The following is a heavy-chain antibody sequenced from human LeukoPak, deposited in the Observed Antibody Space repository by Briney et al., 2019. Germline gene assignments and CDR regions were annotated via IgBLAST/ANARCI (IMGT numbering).Heavy chain of an antibody. CDR1: GGSISSSNW. CDR2: IYHSGST. J-gene: IGHJ4*02. D-gene: IGHD3-16*01. Sequence: SETLSLTCAVSGGSISSSNWWSWVRQPPGKGLEWIGEIYHSGSTYYNPSLKSRVTISVDTSKNQFSLKLSSVTAADTAVYYCARGRLMITFGGVSEPHYFDYWGQGTLVTVSS. CDR3: ARGRLMITFGGVSEPHYFDY. V-gene: IGHV4-4*02.